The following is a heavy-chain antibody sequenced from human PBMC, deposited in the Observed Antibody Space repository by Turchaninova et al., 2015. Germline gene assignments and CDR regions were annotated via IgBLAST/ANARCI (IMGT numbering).Heavy chain of an antibody. V-gene: IGHV2-5*02. CDR2: IYWDDDK. CDR3: AHRYYDYVWGSYRWSDAFDT. Sequence: QITLKESGPTLVKPTQTLTLTCTFSGFSLSTSGVGVGSIRQHPGKALEWLALIYWDDDKRYSPSLKSRLTITKDTSKNQVVLTMTNMDPVDTATYYCAHRYYDYVWGSYRWSDAFDTWGQGTMVTVSS. J-gene: IGHJ3*02. CDR1: GFSLSTSGVG. D-gene: IGHD3-16*02.